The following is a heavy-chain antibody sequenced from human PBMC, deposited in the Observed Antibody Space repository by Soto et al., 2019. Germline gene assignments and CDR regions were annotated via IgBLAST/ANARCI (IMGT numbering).Heavy chain of an antibody. D-gene: IGHD3-10*01. CDR1: GFSLSTSGMC. V-gene: IGHV2-70*11. Sequence: SGPTLVNPTQTLTLTCTFSGFSLSTSGMCVSWIRQPPGKALEWLARIDWDDDKYYSTSLKTRLTISKDTSKNQVVLTMTNMDPVDTATYYCARIRFQVSGRPDYYYGMDVWGQGTTVTVSS. CDR2: IDWDDDK. J-gene: IGHJ6*02. CDR3: ARIRFQVSGRPDYYYGMDV.